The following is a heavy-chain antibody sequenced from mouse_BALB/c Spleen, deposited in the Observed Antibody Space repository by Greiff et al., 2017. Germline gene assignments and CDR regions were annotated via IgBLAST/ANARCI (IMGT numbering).Heavy chain of an antibody. D-gene: IGHD2-1*01. CDR2: ISYDGSN. CDR1: GYSITSGYY. Sequence: EVKLMESGPGLVKPSQSLSLTCSVTGYSITSGYYWNWIRQFPGNKLEWMGYISYDGSNNYNPSLKNRISITRDTSKNQFFLKLNSVTTEDTATYYCATWGNYVEYAMDYWGQGTSVTVSS. CDR3: ATWGNYVEYAMDY. V-gene: IGHV3-6*02. J-gene: IGHJ4*01.